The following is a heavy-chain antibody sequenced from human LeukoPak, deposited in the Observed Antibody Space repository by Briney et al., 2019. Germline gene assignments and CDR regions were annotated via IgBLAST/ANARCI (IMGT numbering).Heavy chain of an antibody. CDR1: GFTFSSYG. J-gene: IGHJ4*02. D-gene: IGHD5-18*01. V-gene: IGHV3-33*01. CDR2: ILYDVSNK. Sequence: GGSLRLSCAASGFTFSSYGMHWVRQAPGKGREWVAVILYDVSNKYYADSVKGRFTISRDNSKNTLYLQMNSLRAEDTAVYYCARDLIASKRAAMTPFDYWGQGTLVTVSS. CDR3: ARDLIASKRAAMTPFDY.